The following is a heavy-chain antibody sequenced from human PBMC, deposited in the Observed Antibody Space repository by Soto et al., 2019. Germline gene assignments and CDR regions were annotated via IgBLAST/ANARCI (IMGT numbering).Heavy chain of an antibody. Sequence: GESLKISCQGSGYAFSSYWIAWVRQMPGKGLEWMGIIYPGDSDTRYSPSFQGQGTISVDKSITTAYLQWSSLKASGTAMYYCARGYCTATICDPWFDPWGQGTLVTVSS. CDR1: GYAFSSYW. J-gene: IGHJ5*02. CDR2: IYPGDSDT. CDR3: ARGYCTATICDPWFDP. V-gene: IGHV5-51*01. D-gene: IGHD2-8*02.